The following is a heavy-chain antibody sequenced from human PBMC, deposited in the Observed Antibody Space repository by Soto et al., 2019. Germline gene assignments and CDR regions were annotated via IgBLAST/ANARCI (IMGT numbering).Heavy chain of an antibody. CDR1: GFTFSSFG. J-gene: IGHJ6*02. CDR3: AKDKGRSLTGGMDV. CDR2: MSFDGNSK. D-gene: IGHD3-9*01. V-gene: IGHV3-30*18. Sequence: QVQLVESGGGVVQPGRSLRLSCAASGFTFSSFGMHWVRQAPGKGLEWVAVMSFDGNSKYYADSMKGRFIISRDNSKNTLYLEMNSLRAEATAVYYCAKDKGRSLTGGMDVWGHGTTVTVSS.